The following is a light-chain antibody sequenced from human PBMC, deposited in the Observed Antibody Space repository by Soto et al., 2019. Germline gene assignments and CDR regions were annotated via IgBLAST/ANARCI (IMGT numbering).Light chain of an antibody. J-gene: IGKJ1*01. CDR1: QSIGHY. CDR3: LQRAAWPWT. Sequence: EIVLTQAPATLSLSPGESATLSCRASQSIGHYIAWYQQKPGQAPRLLVYDVFNRATGIPARFSGSGSGTDFTLTISSLEPEDFAVYYCLQRAAWPWTFGQGTKVEVK. V-gene: IGKV3-11*01. CDR2: DVF.